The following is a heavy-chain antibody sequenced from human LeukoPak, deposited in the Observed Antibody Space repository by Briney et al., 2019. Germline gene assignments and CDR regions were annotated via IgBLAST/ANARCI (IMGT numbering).Heavy chain of an antibody. D-gene: IGHD3-3*01. Sequence: ASVKVSCKASGYTFTGYYMEWVRQAPGQGLEWMGWVGTHNGNTNYAQRLQGRVTMTTDTSTSTAYMELRSLRSDDTAVYYCARDWHQLRFLEWLPLDYWGQGTLVTVSS. CDR2: VGTHNGNT. J-gene: IGHJ4*02. CDR3: ARDWHQLRFLEWLPLDY. CDR1: GYTFTGYY. V-gene: IGHV1-18*04.